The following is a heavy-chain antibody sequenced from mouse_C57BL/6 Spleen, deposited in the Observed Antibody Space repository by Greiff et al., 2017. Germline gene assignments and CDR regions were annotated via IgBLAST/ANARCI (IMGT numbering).Heavy chain of an antibody. CDR1: GYTFTSYW. CDR2: IDPSDSET. Sequence: VQLQQPGAELVRPGSSVKLSCKASGYTFTSYWMHWVKQRPIQGLEWIGNIDPSDSETHYNQKFKDKATLTVDKSSSTAYMQLSSLTSEDSAVYYCARSNYYCSSWFAYWGQGTLVTVSA. CDR3: ARSNYYCSSWFAY. V-gene: IGHV1-52*01. D-gene: IGHD1-1*01. J-gene: IGHJ3*01.